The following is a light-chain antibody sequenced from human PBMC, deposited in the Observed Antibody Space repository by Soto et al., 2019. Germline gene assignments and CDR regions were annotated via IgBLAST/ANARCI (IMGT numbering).Light chain of an antibody. CDR3: QQYDTSPRT. Sequence: EVMLTQSPGTLSLSPGERATLSCRASQSVSSNYLAWYQKKSGQAPRLLIYGASNRATGIPDRFSGSGSGTDFTLSIRRLEPEDCAVYYCQQYDTSPRTFGQGTKVEFK. CDR2: GAS. J-gene: IGKJ1*01. CDR1: QSVSSNY. V-gene: IGKV3-20*01.